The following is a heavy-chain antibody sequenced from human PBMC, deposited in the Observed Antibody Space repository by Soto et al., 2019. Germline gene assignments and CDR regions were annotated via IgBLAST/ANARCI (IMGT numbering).Heavy chain of an antibody. CDR2: IIPIFGTT. D-gene: IGHD4-17*01. CDR1: GGTFSSYA. Sequence: ASVKVSCKASGGTFSSYAISWGRQAPGQGLEWMGGIIPIFGTTNYAHKFQGRVTITADESTSTAYMELSILRSEDTAVYYCARVGHYGGKYYYYYYMDVWGKGTTVTVSS. V-gene: IGHV1-69*13. J-gene: IGHJ6*03. CDR3: ARVGHYGGKYYYYYYMDV.